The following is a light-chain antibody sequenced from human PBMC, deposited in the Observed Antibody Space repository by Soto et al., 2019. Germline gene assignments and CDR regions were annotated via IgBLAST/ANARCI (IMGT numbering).Light chain of an antibody. Sequence: QSVLTQPPSASGAPGQRVTISCSGSNSNIGSNSVNWYQQLPGTAPKYVIYNGDQRPSGVPDRFSGSKSGTSASLAISGLQSEDEADYYCASWDDSLYAVVFGGGTKVTVL. CDR3: ASWDDSLYAVV. CDR1: NSNIGSNS. J-gene: IGLJ2*01. V-gene: IGLV1-44*01. CDR2: NGD.